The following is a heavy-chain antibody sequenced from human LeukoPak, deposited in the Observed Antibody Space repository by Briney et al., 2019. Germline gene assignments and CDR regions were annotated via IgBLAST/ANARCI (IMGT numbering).Heavy chain of an antibody. CDR3: ARVGGEYYDFWSGYYVFDY. Sequence: SQTLSLTCAVSGGSISSGGYSWSWIRQPPGKGLEWIGYIYYSGSTYYNPSLKSRVTISVDTSKNQFSLKLSSVTAADTAVYYCARVGGEYYDFWSGYYVFDYWGQGTLVTVSS. CDR1: GGSISSGGYS. J-gene: IGHJ4*02. CDR2: IYYSGST. V-gene: IGHV4-30-4*07. D-gene: IGHD3-3*01.